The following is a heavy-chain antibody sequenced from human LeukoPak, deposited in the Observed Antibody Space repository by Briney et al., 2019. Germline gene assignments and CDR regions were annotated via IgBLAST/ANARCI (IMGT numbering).Heavy chain of an antibody. J-gene: IGHJ5*02. CDR2: IDPSDSYT. D-gene: IGHD3-9*01. CDR3: ARGRGYDILTGYYVSWFDP. CDR1: GYSLTSYW. Sequence: GESLKISCKGSGYSLTSYWISWVRQMPGKGLEWKGRIDPSDSYTNYSPSFQGHVTISADKSISTAYLQWSSPKASDTAMYYCARGRGYDILTGYYVSWFDPWGQGTLVTVSS. V-gene: IGHV5-10-1*01.